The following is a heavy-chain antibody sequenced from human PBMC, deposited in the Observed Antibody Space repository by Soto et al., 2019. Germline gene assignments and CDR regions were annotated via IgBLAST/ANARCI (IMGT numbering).Heavy chain of an antibody. D-gene: IGHD6-13*01. CDR1: GGSFSGYY. J-gene: IGHJ5*02. CDR2: INHSGST. CDR3: ARGPRVYSSSWYFRNWFDP. Sequence: PSETLSLTCAVYGGSFSGYYWSWIHQPPGKGLEWIGEINHSGSTNYNPSLKSRVTISVDTSKNQFSLKLSSVTAADTAVYYCARGPRVYSSSWYFRNWFDPWGQGTLVTVSS. V-gene: IGHV4-34*01.